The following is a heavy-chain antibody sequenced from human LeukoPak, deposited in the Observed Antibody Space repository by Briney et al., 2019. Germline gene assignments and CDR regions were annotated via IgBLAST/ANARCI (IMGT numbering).Heavy chain of an antibody. CDR1: SGSISNYY. D-gene: IGHD1-14*01. CDR2: ILSSGST. V-gene: IGHV4-59*01. Sequence: SETLSLTCSVSSGSISNYYWGWIRQSPGKGLEWIGYILSSGSTNYNPSVKSRVSISVDTSRNQFSLKLRSVTAADTAVYYCARTNQISETAFDIWGQGTMVIVSS. CDR3: ARTNQISETAFDI. J-gene: IGHJ3*02.